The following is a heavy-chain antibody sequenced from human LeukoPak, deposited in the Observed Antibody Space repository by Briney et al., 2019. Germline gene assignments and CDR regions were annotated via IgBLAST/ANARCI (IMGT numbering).Heavy chain of an antibody. V-gene: IGHV4-59*11. CDR2: IHYSGRT. J-gene: IGHJ3*02. D-gene: IGHD3-22*01. Sequence: SETLSLTCSVSGGSISRHFWSWIRQPPGKGLNWIAFIHYSGRTKYNPSLQSRVTISIDTSENNFSLKLTSVTAADTAVYYCARLLDNDSSGDPDTFDMWGQGTVVSVSS. CDR1: GGSISRHF. CDR3: ARLLDNDSSGDPDTFDM.